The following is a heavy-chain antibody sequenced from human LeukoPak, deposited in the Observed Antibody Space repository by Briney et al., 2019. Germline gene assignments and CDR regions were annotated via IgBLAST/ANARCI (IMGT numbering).Heavy chain of an antibody. CDR1: GFNFDNFA. CDR2: ISHDGRTK. Sequence: PGKSLTLSCVVSGFNFDNFAMHWVRQPLGKGLEWVAVISHDGRTKYYADSMKGRITISRDNSKNTLFLQMNNLRSEDTAVYFCARPSPPGDGHNPPDHWGQGTLVTVSS. D-gene: IGHD5-24*01. CDR3: ARPSPPGDGHNPPDH. J-gene: IGHJ4*02. V-gene: IGHV3-30*04.